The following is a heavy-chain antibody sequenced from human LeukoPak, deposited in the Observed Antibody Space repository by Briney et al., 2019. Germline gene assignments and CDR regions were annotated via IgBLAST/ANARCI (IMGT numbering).Heavy chain of an antibody. CDR3: ARSWALLESPAFDI. V-gene: IGHV1-69*13. Sequence: SVKVSCKASGGTFSSYAISWVRQAPGQGLEWMGGIIPIFGTANYAQKFQGRVTITADESTSTAYMELRSLTSDDTAIYYCARSWALLESPAFDIWGQGSLVTVSS. CDR1: GGTFSSYA. CDR2: IIPIFGTA. D-gene: IGHD3-10*01. J-gene: IGHJ3*02.